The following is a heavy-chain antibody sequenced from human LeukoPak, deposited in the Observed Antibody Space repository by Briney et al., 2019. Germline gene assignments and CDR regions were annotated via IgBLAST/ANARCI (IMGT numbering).Heavy chain of an antibody. Sequence: PSETLSLTCAVYGGSFSGYYWSWIRQPPGKGLEWIGEINHSGSTNYNPSLKSRVTISVDTSKNQFSLKLSSVTAADTAVYYCARCTRRWFDPWGQGTLATVSS. CDR3: ARCTRRWFDP. CDR2: INHSGST. CDR1: GGSFSGYY. D-gene: IGHD2-8*01. V-gene: IGHV4-34*01. J-gene: IGHJ5*02.